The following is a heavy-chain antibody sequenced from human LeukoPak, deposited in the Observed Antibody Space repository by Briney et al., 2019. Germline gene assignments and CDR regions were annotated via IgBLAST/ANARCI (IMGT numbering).Heavy chain of an antibody. J-gene: IGHJ4*02. CDR1: GFTFSSYA. CDR2: ISGSGGST. D-gene: IGHD1-7*01. CDR3: AKDTFRTGTIGDFDY. Sequence: GGSLRLSCAASGFTFSSYAMSWVRQAPGKGLEWVSAISGSGGSTYYADSVKGRFTISRDNSKNTLYLQMNSLRAEDTAVYYCAKDTFRTGTIGDFDYWGQGTLVAVSS. V-gene: IGHV3-23*01.